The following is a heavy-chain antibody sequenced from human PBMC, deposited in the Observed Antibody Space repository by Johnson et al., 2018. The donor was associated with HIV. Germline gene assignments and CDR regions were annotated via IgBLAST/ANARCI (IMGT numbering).Heavy chain of an antibody. V-gene: IGHV3-20*04. J-gene: IGHJ3*02. Sequence: VQLVESGGGVERPGESLRLSCVGSGFMFDDYAMSWVRQVPGKGLEWVSGIDWTGANAGYADSVKGRFTIFRDNAKNSLYLQMNSLRAEDTAWYYCARWVDSSVYYPLGFDIWGQGTMVTVSS. CDR3: ARWVDSSVYYPLGFDI. CDR2: IDWTGANA. CDR1: GFMFDDYA. D-gene: IGHD3-22*01.